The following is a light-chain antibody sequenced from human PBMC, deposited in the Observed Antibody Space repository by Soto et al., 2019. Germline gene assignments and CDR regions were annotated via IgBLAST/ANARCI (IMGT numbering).Light chain of an antibody. Sequence: QSALTQPASVSGSPGQSITIYCTGTRSDVGGYKYVSWYQQHPGKVPKLMIYEVSNRPSGVSNRFSGSKSGNTASLTISGLHAGDDADYYCSSYTSSSTLWVFGGGTKLTVL. V-gene: IGLV2-14*01. CDR3: SSYTSSSTLWV. CDR1: RSDVGGYKY. J-gene: IGLJ3*02. CDR2: EVS.